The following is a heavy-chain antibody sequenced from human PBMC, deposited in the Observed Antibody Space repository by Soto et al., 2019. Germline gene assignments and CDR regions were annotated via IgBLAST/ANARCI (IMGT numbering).Heavy chain of an antibody. D-gene: IGHD4-17*01. J-gene: IGHJ4*02. CDR1: SDSVSSSSYT. CDR2: INHSGST. CDR3: ARQYGDSFDY. V-gene: IGHV4-39*01. Sequence: SETLSLTCTVSSDSVSSSSYTWGWIRQPPGKGPEWIGEINHSGSTNYNPSLKSRVTISLDTSKNQFSLKLSSMTAADTAVYYCARQYGDSFDYWGQGTLVTVSS.